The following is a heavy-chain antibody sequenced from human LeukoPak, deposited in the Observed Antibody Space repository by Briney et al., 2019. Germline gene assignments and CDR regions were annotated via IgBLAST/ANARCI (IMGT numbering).Heavy chain of an antibody. D-gene: IGHD2-2*01. V-gene: IGHV3-23*01. CDR2: ISDSGGST. CDR3: AKDRRACSSSSCYYRFDY. CDR1: EFTFSSYA. J-gene: IGHJ4*02. Sequence: PGGSLRLSCAASEFTFSSYAMSWVRQAPGKGLEWVSAISDSGGSTYYAASVKGRFTVSRDNSKNTIYLQMNSLRAEDTAVYYCAKDRRACSSSSCYYRFDYWGQGTLVTVSS.